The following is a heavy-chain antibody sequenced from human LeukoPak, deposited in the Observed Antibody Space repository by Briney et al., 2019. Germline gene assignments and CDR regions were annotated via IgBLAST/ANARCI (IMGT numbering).Heavy chain of an antibody. Sequence: PSETLSLTCTVSGGSITSYFWSWIRQPPGKGLEWIGYIYYSGSTNYNPSLKSRVTISVDTSKNQFSLKLSSVTAADTAVYYCARHGKNGLFDYWGQGTLVTVSS. V-gene: IGHV4-59*08. CDR2: IYYSGST. D-gene: IGHD3/OR15-3a*01. CDR3: ARHGKNGLFDY. J-gene: IGHJ4*02. CDR1: GGSITSYF.